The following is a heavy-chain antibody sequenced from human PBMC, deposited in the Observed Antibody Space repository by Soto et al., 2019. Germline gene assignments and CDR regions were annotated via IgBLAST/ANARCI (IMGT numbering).Heavy chain of an antibody. D-gene: IGHD3-22*01. CDR1: GYTFTSYD. CDR2: MNPNSGNT. CDR3: ARDSHDSRGYLRPFDY. J-gene: IGHJ4*02. Sequence: ASVKVSCKASGYTFTSYDINWVRQATGQGLEWMGWMNPNSGNTGYAQKFQGRVTMTRNTSISTAYMELSSLRFEDTAVYYCARDSHDSRGYLRPFDYWGQGTLVTVSS. V-gene: IGHV1-8*01.